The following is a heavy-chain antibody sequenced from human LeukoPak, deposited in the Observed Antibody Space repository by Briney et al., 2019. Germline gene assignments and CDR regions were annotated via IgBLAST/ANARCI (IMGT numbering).Heavy chain of an antibody. J-gene: IGHJ4*02. D-gene: IGHD6-13*01. CDR1: GFTFSSYA. CDR2: ISYDGSNK. CDR3: ARDGEIRRIAAAGTSLGY. Sequence: GRSLILSCAASGFTFSSYAMHWVRQAPGKGLEWVAVISYDGSNKYYADSVKGRFTISRDNSKNTLYLQMNSLRAEDTAVYYCARDGEIRRIAAAGTSLGYWGQGTLVTVSS. V-gene: IGHV3-30-3*01.